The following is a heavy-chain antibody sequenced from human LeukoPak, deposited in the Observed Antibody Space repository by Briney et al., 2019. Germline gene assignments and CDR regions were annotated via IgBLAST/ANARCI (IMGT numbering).Heavy chain of an antibody. D-gene: IGHD3-16*01. Sequence: ASVKVSCKASGYTFTGYYMHWVRQAPGQGLEWMGWISAYNGNTNYAQKLQGRVTMTTDTSTSTAYMELRSLRSDDTAVYYCARENLRLFDYWGQGTLVTVSS. CDR1: GYTFTGYY. J-gene: IGHJ4*02. CDR3: ARENLRLFDY. V-gene: IGHV1-18*04. CDR2: ISAYNGNT.